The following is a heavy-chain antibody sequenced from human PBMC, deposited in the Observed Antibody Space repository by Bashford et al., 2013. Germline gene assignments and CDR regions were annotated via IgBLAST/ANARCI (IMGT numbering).Heavy chain of an antibody. V-gene: IGHV1-69*02. Sequence: SVKVSCKASGGTFSTYTISWLRQAPGQGLEWMGRIIPILDITDYEQKFRGRITITADKSTGTAYMELSSLRSEDTAVYFCARSERGYSGYFDYWGQGTLVTVSS. CDR3: ARSERGYSGYFDY. D-gene: IGHD5-12*01. CDR2: IIPILDIT. CDR1: GGTFSTYT. J-gene: IGHJ4*02.